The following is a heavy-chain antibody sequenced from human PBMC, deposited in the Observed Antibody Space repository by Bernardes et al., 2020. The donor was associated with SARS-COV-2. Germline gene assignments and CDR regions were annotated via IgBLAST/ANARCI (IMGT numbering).Heavy chain of an antibody. CDR2: ISWNSGSI. CDR1: GFTFDDYA. D-gene: IGHD6-19*01. V-gene: IGHV3-9*01. CDR3: AKDMWGIAVAAFDY. Sequence: SLRLSCAASGFTFDDYAMHWVRQAPGKGLEWVSGISWNSGSIGYADSVKGRFTISRDNAKNSLYLQMNSLRAEDTALYYCAKDMWGIAVAAFDYWGQGTLVTVSS. J-gene: IGHJ4*02.